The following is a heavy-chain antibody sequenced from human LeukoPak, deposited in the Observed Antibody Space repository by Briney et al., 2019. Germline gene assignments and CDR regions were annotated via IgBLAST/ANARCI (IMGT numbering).Heavy chain of an antibody. CDR2: IYHSGST. D-gene: IGHD5-18*01. J-gene: IGHJ4*02. V-gene: IGHV4-38-2*02. CDR1: GYSITSGYH. CDR3: ARGYSYAYYFDY. Sequence: SETLSLTCTVSGYSITSGYHWSWIPHFPGKGLEWIGTIYHSGSTFYNPSLQSRVSISVDTSKNQFSLSLSSVTAADTAVYFCARGYSYAYYFDYWGQGTLVTVSS.